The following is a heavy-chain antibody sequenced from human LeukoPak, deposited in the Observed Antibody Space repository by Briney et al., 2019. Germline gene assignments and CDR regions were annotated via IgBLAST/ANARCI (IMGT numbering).Heavy chain of an antibody. V-gene: IGHV1-2*02. D-gene: IGHD2-2*02. Sequence: ASVKVSCKASGYTFTGYYMHWVRQAPGQGLEWMGWINPNSGGTNYAQKLQGRVTMTRDTSISTAYMELSRLRSDDTAVYYCATSLTGYCSSTSCYTWVYFDYWGQGTLVTVSS. CDR1: GYTFTGYY. CDR2: INPNSGGT. J-gene: IGHJ4*02. CDR3: ATSLTGYCSSTSCYTWVYFDY.